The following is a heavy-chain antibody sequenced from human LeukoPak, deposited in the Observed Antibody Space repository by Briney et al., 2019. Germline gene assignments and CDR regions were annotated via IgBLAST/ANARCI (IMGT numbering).Heavy chain of an antibody. D-gene: IGHD6-6*01. CDR2: IYYSGST. CDR1: GGSISSYY. Sequence: SETLSLTYTVSGGSISSYYWSWIRQPPGKGLEWIGYIYYSGSTNYNPSLKSRVTISVDTSKNQFSLKLSSVTAADTAVYYCARRPRYSSSSRYYYYGMDVWGQGTTVTVSS. J-gene: IGHJ6*02. CDR3: ARRPRYSSSSRYYYYGMDV. V-gene: IGHV4-59*08.